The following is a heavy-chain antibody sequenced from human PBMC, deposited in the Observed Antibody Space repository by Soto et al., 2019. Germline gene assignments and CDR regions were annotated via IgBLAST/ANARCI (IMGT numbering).Heavy chain of an antibody. V-gene: IGHV4-28*01. CDR2: IYYSGST. J-gene: IGHJ6*02. Sequence: SETLSLTCAVSGYSISRSNWWGWIRQPPGKGLEWIGYIYYSGSTYYNASLKSRFTMSVDTSKNQFSLKLSSVTAVDTAVYYCVRTLQDYGTDVSGPTTTVSVS. CDR1: GYSISRSNW. CDR3: VRTLQDYGTDV. D-gene: IGHD4-4*01.